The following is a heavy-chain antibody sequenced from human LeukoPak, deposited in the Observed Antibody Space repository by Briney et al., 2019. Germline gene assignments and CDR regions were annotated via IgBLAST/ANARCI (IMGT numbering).Heavy chain of an antibody. CDR2: IYAGDSDI. J-gene: IGHJ4*02. CDR1: GYTFTNYW. Sequence: GESLKISCKGSGYTFTNYWIGWVRQMPGKGLEWMAIIYAGDSDIRYSPSLQGQVTLSVDKSISTAYLQWSLKASDSAMYFCARMGCSSIACYDYWGQGTLVTVTS. D-gene: IGHD2-2*01. V-gene: IGHV5-51*01. CDR3: ARMGCSSIACYDY.